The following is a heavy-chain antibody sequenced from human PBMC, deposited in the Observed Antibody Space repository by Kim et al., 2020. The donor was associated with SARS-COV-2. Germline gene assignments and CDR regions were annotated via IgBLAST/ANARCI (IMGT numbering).Heavy chain of an antibody. Sequence: GGSLRLSCAASGFTISNYAMSWVRQAPGKGLEWVSEISGSGGSTYYADSVKGRFTISRDNSKNTLYLQMNSLRAEDTAVYYCAKDQHGSGTPYNYDKDVWGQGTTLTVSS. J-gene: IGHJ6*02. D-gene: IGHD3-10*01. CDR3: AKDQHGSGTPYNYDKDV. V-gene: IGHV3-23*01. CDR1: GFTISNYA. CDR2: ISGSGGST.